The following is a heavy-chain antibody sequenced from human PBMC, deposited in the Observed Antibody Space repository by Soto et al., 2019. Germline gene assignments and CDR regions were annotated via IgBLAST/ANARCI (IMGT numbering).Heavy chain of an antibody. Sequence: ASVKVSCKASGYTFTSYAMHWVRQAPGQRLEWMGWINAGNGNTKYSQKFQGRVTITRDTSASTAYMELSSLRSEDTAVYYCARGWTPYYYYYGMDVWGQGTTVTVCS. CDR1: GYTFTSYA. CDR3: ARGWTPYYYYYGMDV. J-gene: IGHJ6*02. CDR2: INAGNGNT. D-gene: IGHD2-15*01. V-gene: IGHV1-3*01.